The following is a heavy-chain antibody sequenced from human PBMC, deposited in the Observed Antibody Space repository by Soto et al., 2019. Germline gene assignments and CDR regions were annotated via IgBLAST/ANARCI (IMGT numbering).Heavy chain of an antibody. CDR1: GGSFRGYY. J-gene: IGHJ6*02. D-gene: IGHD2-2*01. CDR2: INHRGST. CDR3: ARGSRVKIPAASARDYYYHGLDV. V-gene: IGHV4-34*01. Sequence: QVQLHQWGAGLLKPSETLSLTCADYGGSFRGYYWSWIRQPPGKGLEWIGEINHRGSTNYNPSIKSRVTISVDTSKNHVSLKPTSVTAADTAVYYCARGSRVKIPAASARDYYYHGLDVWCQATAVSVSS.